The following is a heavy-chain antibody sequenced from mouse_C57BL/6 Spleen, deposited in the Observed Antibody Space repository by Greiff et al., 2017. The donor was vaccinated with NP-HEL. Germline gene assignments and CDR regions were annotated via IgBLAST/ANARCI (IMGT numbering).Heavy chain of an antibody. V-gene: IGHV1-64*01. J-gene: IGHJ2*01. Sequence: VKLQQPGAELVKPGASVKLSCKASGYTFTSYWMHWVKQRPGQGLEWIGMIHPNSGSTNYNEKFKSKATLTVDKSSSTAYMQLSSLTSEDSAVYYCARSYYYGGPYYFDYWGQGTTLTVSS. D-gene: IGHD1-1*01. CDR2: IHPNSGST. CDR1: GYTFTSYW. CDR3: ARSYYYGGPYYFDY.